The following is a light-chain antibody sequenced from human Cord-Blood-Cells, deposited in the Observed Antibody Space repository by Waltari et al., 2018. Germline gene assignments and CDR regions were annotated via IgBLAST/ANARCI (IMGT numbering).Light chain of an antibody. V-gene: IGKV3-11*01. CDR3: QQRSNWPPIT. CDR1: QCVSSY. CDR2: DAS. Sequence: EIVLPQSPATLSLSPGESATLSCRASQCVSSYLAWYQQKPGEAPRLLINDASNRATGIPARFSGSGSGTDFTLTISSLVPEDFAVYYCQQRSNWPPITFGQGTRLEIK. J-gene: IGKJ5*01.